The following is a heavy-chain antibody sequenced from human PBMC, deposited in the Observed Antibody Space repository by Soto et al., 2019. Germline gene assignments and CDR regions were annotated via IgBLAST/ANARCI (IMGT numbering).Heavy chain of an antibody. V-gene: IGHV1-8*01. CDR3: AGDKTPPGMDV. Sequence: QVQLVQSGAEVKKPGASVKVSCKASGYTFTSYDINWVRQATGQGLEWMGWMNPNSGNTGYAQKFQGRVTMTRNTALPTAYPAPSTLSSGDTARYYRAGDKTPPGMDVWGQGTTVTVSS. CDR1: GYTFTSYD. J-gene: IGHJ6*02. CDR2: MNPNSGNT.